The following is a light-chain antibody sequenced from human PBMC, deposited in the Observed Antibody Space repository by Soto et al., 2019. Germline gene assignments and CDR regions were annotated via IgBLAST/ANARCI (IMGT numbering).Light chain of an antibody. V-gene: IGKV3D-15*01. CDR3: QQYNNWPPWT. CDR2: DVS. CDR1: QSVTSS. Sequence: EIVLTQSPATLSLSPGDRATLSCRASQSVTSSLAWFQQKPGQAPRLLIYDVSRRATAIPARFSGSGSGTEFTLTISSLQSEDFAVYFCQQYNNWPPWTFGQGTKVDI. J-gene: IGKJ1*01.